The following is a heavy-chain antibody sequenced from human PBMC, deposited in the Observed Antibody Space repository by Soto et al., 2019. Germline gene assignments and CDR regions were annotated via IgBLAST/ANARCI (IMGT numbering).Heavy chain of an antibody. CDR2: IYPGDSDT. D-gene: IGHD1-26*01. J-gene: IGHJ3*02. V-gene: IGHV5-51*01. CDR3: ARPSSGSCSGGDGFDI. Sequence: PGESLKISCKGSGYSFTSYWIGWVLQMPGKGLEWMGIIYPGDSDTRYSPSFQGQVTISADKSISTAYLQWSSLKASDTAMYYCARPSSGSCSGGDGFDIWGRGTMVTVSS. CDR1: GYSFTSYW.